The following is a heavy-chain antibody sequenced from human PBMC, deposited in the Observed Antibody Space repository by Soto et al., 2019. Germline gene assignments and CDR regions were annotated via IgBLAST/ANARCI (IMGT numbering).Heavy chain of an antibody. Sequence: SETLSLTCAVYGGSFSGYYWSWIRQPPGKGLEWIGEINHSGSTNYNPSLKSRVTISVDTSKNQFSLKLSSVTAADTAVYYCARGSSSSRSSIDSWGQGTLVTVSS. J-gene: IGHJ4*02. V-gene: IGHV4-34*01. CDR2: INHSGST. CDR1: GGSFSGYY. CDR3: ARGSSSSRSSIDS. D-gene: IGHD6-13*01.